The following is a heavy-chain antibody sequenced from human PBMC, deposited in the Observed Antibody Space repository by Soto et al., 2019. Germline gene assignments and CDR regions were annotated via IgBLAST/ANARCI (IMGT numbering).Heavy chain of an antibody. J-gene: IGHJ4*02. CDR2: INHSGST. D-gene: IGHD4-17*01. CDR1: GGSFSGYY. V-gene: IGHV4-34*01. CDR3: AYGGVTVTTYY. Sequence: SETLSLTCAVYGGSFSGYYWSWIRQPPGKGLEWIGEINHSGSTNYNPSLKSRVTISVDTSKNQFSLKLSPVTAADTAVYYCAYGGVTVTTYYWGQGTLVTVSS.